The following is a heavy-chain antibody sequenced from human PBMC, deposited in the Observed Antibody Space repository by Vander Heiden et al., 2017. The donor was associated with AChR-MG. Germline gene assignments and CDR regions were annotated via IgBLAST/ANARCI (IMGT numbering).Heavy chain of an antibody. D-gene: IGHD3-10*01. CDR1: GFTFSSYS. J-gene: IGHJ5*02. V-gene: IGHV3-21*01. CDR3: AREYGSGYNWFDP. Sequence: EVQLVESGGGLVKPGGSLRLSCAASGFTFSSYSMNWVRQAPGKGLGWVSSISSSSSYIYYADSVKGRFTISRDNAKNSLYLQMNSLRAEDTAVYYCAREYGSGYNWFDPWGQGTLVTVSS. CDR2: ISSSSSYI.